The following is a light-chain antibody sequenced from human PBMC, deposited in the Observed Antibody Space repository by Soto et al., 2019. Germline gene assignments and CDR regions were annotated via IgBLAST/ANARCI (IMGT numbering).Light chain of an antibody. V-gene: IGKV1-9*01. CDR2: GAS. J-gene: IGKJ1*01. CDR1: QGISSF. CDR3: HQLNSYPRT. Sequence: IQLTQSPSSLSASVGDRVTITCRASQGISSFLAWYQQKPGKAPNLLIYGASTLQSGVPSRFSGSGSGTDFTLTIASLQPEDFATYYCHQLNSYPRTFGQGTKVEV.